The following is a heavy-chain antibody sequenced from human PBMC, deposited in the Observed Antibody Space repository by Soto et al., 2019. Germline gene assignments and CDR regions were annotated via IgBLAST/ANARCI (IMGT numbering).Heavy chain of an antibody. V-gene: IGHV4-59*08. CDR1: GGSISNYY. J-gene: IGHJ6*02. CDR3: ARLSGGYYYYGMDV. Sequence: PSETLSLTCSVSGGSISNYYWSWIRQPPGKELEWIGYIYYSGSTNYNPSLKSRVTISIDTSKNQFSLKLKSVTAADTAVYYCARLSGGYYYYGMDVWGQGTTVTVSS. D-gene: IGHD3-10*01. CDR2: IYYSGST.